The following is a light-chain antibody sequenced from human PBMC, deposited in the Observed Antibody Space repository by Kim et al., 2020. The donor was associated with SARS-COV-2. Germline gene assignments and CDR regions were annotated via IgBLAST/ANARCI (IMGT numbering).Light chain of an antibody. CDR1: QSVRGSC. CDR3: QQYGTSPWT. CDR2: DAS. J-gene: IGKJ1*01. V-gene: IGKV3-20*01. Sequence: SPGERATLSCRASQSVRGSCLGWYQQKPGQAPRLLIYDASRRVTGIPDRFSGSGSGTDFTLTISRLEPEDFAVYYCQQYGTSPWTFGQGTKVDIK.